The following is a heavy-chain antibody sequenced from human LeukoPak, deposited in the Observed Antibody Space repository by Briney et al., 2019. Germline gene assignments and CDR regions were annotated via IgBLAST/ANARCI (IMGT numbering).Heavy chain of an antibody. J-gene: IGHJ5*02. CDR2: IYYSGST. CDR1: GGSISSYY. D-gene: IGHD5-24*01. Sequence: SETLSLTCTVSGGSISSYYWSWIRQPPGKGLEWIGYIYYSGSTNYNPSLKSRVTISVDTSKNQFSLKLSSVTAADTAVYYCGRDGYNYGLDPWGQGTLVTVSS. V-gene: IGHV4-59*01. CDR3: GRDGYNYGLDP.